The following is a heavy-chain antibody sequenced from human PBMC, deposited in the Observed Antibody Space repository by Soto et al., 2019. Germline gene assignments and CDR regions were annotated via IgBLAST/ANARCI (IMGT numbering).Heavy chain of an antibody. CDR2: ISSGSSYI. D-gene: IGHD3-10*01. CDR3: ARDILSGGAYPDS. V-gene: IGHV3-21*01. Sequence: GGSLRLSCAASGFTFSTYTMNWVRQAPGKGLEWISSISSGSSYIYYAGSVKGRFTISRDNAKNSLFLQMNSLRADDTAVYYCARDILSGGAYPDSWGQGTKVTVCS. CDR1: GFTFSTYT. J-gene: IGHJ5*01.